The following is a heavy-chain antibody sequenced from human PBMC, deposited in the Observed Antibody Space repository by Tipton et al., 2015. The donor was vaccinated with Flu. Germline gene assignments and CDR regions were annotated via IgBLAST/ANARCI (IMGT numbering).Heavy chain of an antibody. CDR2: IYSSGST. Sequence: TLSLTCTVSGGSISNYYWSWIRQPPGKGLEWIGYIYSSGSTNYSPSLKSRATISVDTSKNQFSLKVSSVTAADTAVYYCAKGPYSGDWYRFNYWGQGTLVTVSS. V-gene: IGHV4-59*08. CDR1: GGSISNYY. J-gene: IGHJ4*02. D-gene: IGHD6-19*01. CDR3: AKGPYSGDWYRFNY.